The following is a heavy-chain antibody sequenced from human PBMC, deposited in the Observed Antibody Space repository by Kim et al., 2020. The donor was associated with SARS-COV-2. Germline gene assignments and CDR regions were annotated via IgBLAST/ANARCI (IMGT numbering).Heavy chain of an antibody. D-gene: IGHD6-13*01. J-gene: IGHJ4*02. V-gene: IGHV1-69*02. CDR3: ARGIAATGIGI. Sequence: TYEQTFQGRVTITADKSTSTAYMELNSLKSDDTAVYFCARGIAATGIGIWGQGTLVTVSS.